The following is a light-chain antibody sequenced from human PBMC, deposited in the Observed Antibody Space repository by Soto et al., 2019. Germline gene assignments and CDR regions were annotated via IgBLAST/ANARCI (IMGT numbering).Light chain of an antibody. J-gene: IGKJ2*01. CDR2: GAS. Sequence: EIWRTQSPATRFVFQGEKATFSCGASQRFTSTLAWYQQKPGQAPRLLIYGASTRATGIPARFSGSGSGTEFTLTISSLQSEDFAVYYCQQYNNWPVYTFGQGTKLEIK. CDR3: QQYNNWPVYT. V-gene: IGKV3-15*01. CDR1: QRFTST.